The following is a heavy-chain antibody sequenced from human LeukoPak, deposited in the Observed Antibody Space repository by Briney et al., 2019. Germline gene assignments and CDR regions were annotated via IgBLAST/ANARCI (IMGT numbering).Heavy chain of an antibody. CDR2: IYMVGIT. CDR1: GFSVSSNY. CDR3: ARERDRGVTSTYFDF. Sequence: PGGSLRLSCAASGFSVSSNYMSWVRQAPGKGLEWVSVIYMVGITNYADSLKGRFTISRDNSKNTLYLQMNSLRAEDTAVYYCARERDRGVTSTYFDFWGQGTLVTVSS. J-gene: IGHJ4*02. V-gene: IGHV3-66*01. D-gene: IGHD2-21*02.